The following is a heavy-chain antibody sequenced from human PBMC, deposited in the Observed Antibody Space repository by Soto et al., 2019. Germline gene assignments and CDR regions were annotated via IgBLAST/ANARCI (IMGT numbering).Heavy chain of an antibody. V-gene: IGHV3-23*01. D-gene: IGHD4-17*01. Sequence: PGGSLRLSCSTSGFTFSTYAMSWVRQAPGKGLEWVSTIDGGDASPYYADSVKGRFTISRDNSKSTVYLQMNSLRAGDTAIYYCTKRSAVTAGSKFDYWGQGALVTVSS. CDR3: TKRSAVTAGSKFDY. J-gene: IGHJ4*02. CDR1: GFTFSTYA. CDR2: IDGGDASP.